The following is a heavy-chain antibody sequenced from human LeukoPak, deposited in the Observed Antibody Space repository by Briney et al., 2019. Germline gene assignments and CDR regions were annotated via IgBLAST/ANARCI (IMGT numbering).Heavy chain of an antibody. CDR2: INPNSGGT. CDR3: ASPTAQSYYYDSSGYSLDY. D-gene: IGHD3-22*01. CDR1: GYTFTGYY. J-gene: IGHJ4*02. V-gene: IGHV1-2*02. Sequence: ASVKVSCKASGYTFTGYYMHWVRQAPGQGLEWMGWINPNSGGTNYAQKFQGRVTMTRDTSISTAYMELSRLRSDDAAVYYCASPTAQSYYYDSSGYSLDYWGQGTLVTVSS.